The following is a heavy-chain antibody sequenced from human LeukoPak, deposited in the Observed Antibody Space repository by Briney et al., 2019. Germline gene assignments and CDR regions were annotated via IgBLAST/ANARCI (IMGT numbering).Heavy chain of an antibody. CDR1: GGSISSGDYY. Sequence: PSETLSLTCTVSGGSISSGDYYWSWIRQPPGKGLEWIGSIYYSGSTYYNPSLKSRVTISVDSSKNQFSLKLSSVTAADTAVYYCARQERGGYCSSTSCYAAFDIWGQGTMVTVSS. CDR3: ARQERGGYCSSTSCYAAFDI. D-gene: IGHD2-2*01. J-gene: IGHJ3*02. V-gene: IGHV4-30-4*01. CDR2: IYYSGST.